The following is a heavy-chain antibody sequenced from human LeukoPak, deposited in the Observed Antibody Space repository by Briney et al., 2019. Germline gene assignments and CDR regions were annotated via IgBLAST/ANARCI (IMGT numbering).Heavy chain of an antibody. D-gene: IGHD5-12*01. CDR2: IYYSGST. CDR3: ARNTVRGYSGYVAFDI. V-gene: IGHV4-59*01. J-gene: IGHJ3*02. Sequence: SETLSLTCTVTGGSISSYYWSWIRQPPGKGLEWIGYIYYSGSTNYNPSLKSRVTISVDTSKNQFSLKLSSVTAADTAVYYCARNTVRGYSGYVAFDIWGQGTMVTVSS. CDR1: GGSISSYY.